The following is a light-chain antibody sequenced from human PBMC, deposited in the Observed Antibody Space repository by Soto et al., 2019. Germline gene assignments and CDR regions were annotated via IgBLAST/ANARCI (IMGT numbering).Light chain of an antibody. CDR1: SSNIGNNY. CDR2: ENN. Sequence: QSVLTQPPSVSAAPGQTVTISCSGSSSNIGNNYVSWYQQVPGTAPKLLIYENNKRPSGIPDRFSGSKSGTSATLGITGLQTGDEADYYCGTWDSSLSIGGGWVFGGGTKLTVL. J-gene: IGLJ3*02. CDR3: GTWDSSLSIGGGWV. V-gene: IGLV1-51*02.